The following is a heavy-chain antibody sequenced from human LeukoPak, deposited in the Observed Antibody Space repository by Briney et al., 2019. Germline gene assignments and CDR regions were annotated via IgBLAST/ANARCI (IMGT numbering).Heavy chain of an antibody. D-gene: IGHD2-21*01. CDR1: GGTFSSYA. Sequence: GASVTVSCKASGGTFSSYAISWVRQAPGQGLEGMGRIIPILGIANYAQKFQGRVTITADKSTSTAYMELSSLRSEDTAVYYCARDLVVDGPRPWGQGTLVTVSS. CDR2: IIPILGIA. J-gene: IGHJ5*02. CDR3: ARDLVVDGPRP. V-gene: IGHV1-69*04.